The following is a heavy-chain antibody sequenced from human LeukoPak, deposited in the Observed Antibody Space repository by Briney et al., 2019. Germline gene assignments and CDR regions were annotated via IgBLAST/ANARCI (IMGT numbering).Heavy chain of an antibody. CDR2: IHSGDST. J-gene: IGHJ4*02. CDR1: EFTVSSKY. D-gene: IGHD3-22*01. CDR3: ASASRYYDSRGYYHPYFDY. V-gene: IGHV3-53*01. Sequence: PGGSLRLSCAASEFTVSSKYMNWVRQAPGKGLEWVSLIHSGDSTNYADSVKGRFTISGDNSKNTLYLQMNSLRAEDTAVYYCASASRYYDSRGYYHPYFDYWGQGTLVTVSS.